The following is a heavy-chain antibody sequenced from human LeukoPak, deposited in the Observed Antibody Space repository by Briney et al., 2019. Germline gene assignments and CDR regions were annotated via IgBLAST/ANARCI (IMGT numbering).Heavy chain of an antibody. CDR2: IYYSGST. Sequence: SETLSLTCTVSGGSISSSSYYWGWIRQPPGKGLEWIGSIYYSGSTYYNPSLKSRVTISVDTSKNQFSLKLSSVTAADTAVYYCARLSNYYYGSGSYLYYFDYWGQGTLVTVSS. CDR3: ARLSNYYYGSGSYLYYFDY. CDR1: GGSISSSSYY. D-gene: IGHD3-10*01. J-gene: IGHJ4*02. V-gene: IGHV4-39*01.